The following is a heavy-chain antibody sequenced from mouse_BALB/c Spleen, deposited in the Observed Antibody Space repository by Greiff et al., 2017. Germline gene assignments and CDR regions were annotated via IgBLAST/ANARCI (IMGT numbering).Heavy chain of an antibody. J-gene: IGHJ2*01. D-gene: IGHD2-4*01. Sequence: QVHVKQSGPELVRPGVSVKISCKGSGYTFTDYAMHWVKQSHAKSLEWIGVISTYYGNTNYNQKFKGKATMTVDKSSSTAYMELARLTSEDSAIYYCARNDYYFDYWGQGTTLTVSS. CDR2: ISTYYGNT. V-gene: IGHV1-67*01. CDR1: GYTFTDYA. CDR3: ARNDYYFDY.